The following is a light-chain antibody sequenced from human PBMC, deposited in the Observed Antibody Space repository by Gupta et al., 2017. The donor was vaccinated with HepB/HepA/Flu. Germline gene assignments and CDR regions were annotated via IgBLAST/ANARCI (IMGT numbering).Light chain of an antibody. J-gene: IGKJ3*01. CDR3: QQDNNWPFT. Sequence: EIVMTQSPATLSVSPGERATLSCRASQSVSSNLAWYQQKPGQAPRLLIYGASTGATGIPARFSGSGSGTEFTLTISSLQSEDFAVYYCQQDNNWPFTFGHGTKVDIK. CDR1: QSVSSN. V-gene: IGKV3-15*01. CDR2: GAS.